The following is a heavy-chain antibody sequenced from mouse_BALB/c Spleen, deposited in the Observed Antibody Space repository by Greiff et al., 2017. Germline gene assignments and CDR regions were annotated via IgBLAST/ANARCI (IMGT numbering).Heavy chain of an antibody. CDR2: IDPANGNT. CDR1: GFNIKDTY. CDR3: ARTVVGGSWFAY. V-gene: IGHV14-3*02. J-gene: IGHJ3*01. Sequence: VQLQQSGAELVKPGASVKLSCTASGFNIKDTYMHWVKQRPAQGLEWIGRIDPANGNTKYDPKFQGKATITADTSSNTAYLQLSSLTSEDTAVYYCARTVVGGSWFAYWGQGTLVTVSA. D-gene: IGHD1-1*01.